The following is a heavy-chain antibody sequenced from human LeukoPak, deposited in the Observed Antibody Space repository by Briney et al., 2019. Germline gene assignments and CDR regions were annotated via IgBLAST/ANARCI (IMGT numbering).Heavy chain of an antibody. Sequence: GGSLRLSCAASGFTFNTYNMNWVRQAPGKGLEWVSSISSSSTYIYYADSVKGRFTISRDNAKNSLYLQMSSLRAGDTAVYYCARDFRRFDFWGQGTMVTVSS. CDR2: ISSSSTYI. CDR3: ARDFRRFDF. V-gene: IGHV3-21*01. CDR1: GFTFNTYN. J-gene: IGHJ3*01.